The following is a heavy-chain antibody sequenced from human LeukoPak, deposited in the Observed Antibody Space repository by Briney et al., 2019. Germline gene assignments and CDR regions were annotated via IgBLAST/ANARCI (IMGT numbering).Heavy chain of an antibody. J-gene: IGHJ4*02. CDR1: GFTFDDYA. CDR2: ISWNSGSI. CDR3: AKDKSGLRLGELSFDY. V-gene: IGHV3-9*01. Sequence: GGSLRLSCAASGFTFDDYAMHWVRQAAGKGLEWVSGISWNSGSIGYADSVKGRFTISRDNAKNSLYLQMNSLRAEDTALYYCAKDKSGLRLGELSFDYWGQGTLVTVSS. D-gene: IGHD3-16*02.